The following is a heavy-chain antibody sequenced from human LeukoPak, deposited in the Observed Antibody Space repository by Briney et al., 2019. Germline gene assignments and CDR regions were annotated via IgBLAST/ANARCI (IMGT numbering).Heavy chain of an antibody. CDR1: GFTFSSYA. D-gene: IGHD2-2*01. V-gene: IGHV3-23*01. J-gene: IGHJ5*02. Sequence: PGGSLRLSCAASGFTFSSYAMSWVRQAPGKGLEWVSAISGSGGSTYYADSVKGRFTISRDNSKNTLYLQMNSLRAEDTAVYYCAKGGLARYCGSTSCFKRHNWFDPWGQGTLVTVSS. CDR3: AKGGLARYCGSTSCFKRHNWFDP. CDR2: ISGSGGST.